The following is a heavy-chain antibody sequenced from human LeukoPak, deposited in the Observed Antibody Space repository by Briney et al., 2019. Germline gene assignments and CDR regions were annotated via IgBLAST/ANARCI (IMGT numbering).Heavy chain of an antibody. J-gene: IGHJ4*02. CDR2: IYHSGGT. D-gene: IGHD6-19*01. CDR3: ARQIAVAGPGGY. V-gene: IGHV4-38-2*02. CDR1: GYSISSGYY. Sequence: SETLSLTCTVSGYSISSGYYWGWLRQPPGKGLEWIGSIYHSGGTYYNPSLKSRVTISVDTSKNQFSLKLSSVTAADTAGYYCARQIAVAGPGGYWGQGTLVTVSS.